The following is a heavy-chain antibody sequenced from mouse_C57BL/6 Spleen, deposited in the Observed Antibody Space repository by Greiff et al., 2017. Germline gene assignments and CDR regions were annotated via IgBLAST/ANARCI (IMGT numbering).Heavy chain of an antibody. CDR1: GYTFTSYW. D-gene: IGHD1-2*01. CDR2: IHPSDSDT. Sequence: VQLQQPGAELVKPGASVKVSCKASGYTFTSYWMHWVKQRPGQGLEWIGRIHPSDSDTNYNQKFKGKATLTVDKSSSPAYMQLSSLTSEDSAVYYCAIGPAPYAMDYWGQGTSVTVSS. V-gene: IGHV1-74*01. J-gene: IGHJ4*01. CDR3: AIGPAPYAMDY.